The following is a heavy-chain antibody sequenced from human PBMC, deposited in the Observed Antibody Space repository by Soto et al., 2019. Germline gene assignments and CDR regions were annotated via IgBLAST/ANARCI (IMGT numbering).Heavy chain of an antibody. V-gene: IGHV3-33*01. Sequence: GGSLRLSCAASGFTFSSYGMHWVRQAPGKGLEWVAVIWYDGSNKYYADSVKGRFTISRDNSKNTLYLQMNSLRAEDTAVYYCARGGDDSSGYYWYFDLWGRGTLVTVSS. CDR1: GFTFSSYG. CDR3: ARGGDDSSGYYWYFDL. CDR2: IWYDGSNK. J-gene: IGHJ2*01. D-gene: IGHD3-22*01.